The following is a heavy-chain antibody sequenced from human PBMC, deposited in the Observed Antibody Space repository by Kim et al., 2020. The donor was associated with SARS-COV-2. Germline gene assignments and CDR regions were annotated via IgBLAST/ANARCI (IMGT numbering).Heavy chain of an antibody. CDR2: IYYSGST. Sequence: SETLSPTCTVSGGSISSSSYYWGWIRQPPGKGLEWIGSIYYSGSTYYNPSLKSRVTISVDTSKNQFSLKLSSVTAADTAVYYCARRWDIVVVVGAFDIWGQGTMVTVSS. CDR3: ARRWDIVVVVGAFDI. J-gene: IGHJ3*02. V-gene: IGHV4-39*01. CDR1: GGSISSSSYY. D-gene: IGHD2-15*01.